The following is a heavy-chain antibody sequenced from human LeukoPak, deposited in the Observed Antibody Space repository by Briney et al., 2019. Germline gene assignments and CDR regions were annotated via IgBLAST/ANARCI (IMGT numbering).Heavy chain of an antibody. CDR3: ASATKIDY. J-gene: IGHJ4*02. D-gene: IGHD5-12*01. CDR2: ISGSGGST. Sequence: PGGSLRLSCAASGFTFSSYAMSWVRQAPGKGLEWVSAISGSGGSTYYADSVKGRFTISRDNAKNSLYLQMNSLRVEDTAVYYCASATKIDYWGQGTLVTVSS. CDR1: GFTFSSYA. V-gene: IGHV3-23*01.